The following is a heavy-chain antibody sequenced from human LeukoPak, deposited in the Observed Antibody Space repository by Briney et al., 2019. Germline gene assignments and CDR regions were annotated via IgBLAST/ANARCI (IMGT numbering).Heavy chain of an antibody. D-gene: IGHD2-2*01. CDR2: IQDNERHI. J-gene: IGHJ4*02. CDR1: GFSFSNHG. CDR3: ARDLWGIVVVPAALH. V-gene: IGHV3-30*02. Sequence: GGSLRLSCAAFGFSFSNHGMHWVRQAPGKGLEWVAFIQDNERHIYYADSVKGRFTISRDNAKNSLYLQMNSLRAEDTAVYYCARDLWGIVVVPAALHWGQGTLVTVSS.